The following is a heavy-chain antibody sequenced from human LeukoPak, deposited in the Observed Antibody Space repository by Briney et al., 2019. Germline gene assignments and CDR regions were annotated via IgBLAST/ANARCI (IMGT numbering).Heavy chain of an antibody. CDR2: VNVGNGKT. V-gene: IGHV1-3*01. J-gene: IGHJ4*02. CDR1: GYTCTSFA. D-gene: IGHD2-15*01. Sequence: ASVKVSSKASGYTCTSFAIHWVRQAPGQGLEWLGWVNVGNGKTEYSQKFQGRFTISRDTTASTSYLDLRSLRSDDTAVYYCARGAYCSGGKCYSGRIGFWGQGTLVTVSS. CDR3: ARGAYCSGGKCYSGRIGF.